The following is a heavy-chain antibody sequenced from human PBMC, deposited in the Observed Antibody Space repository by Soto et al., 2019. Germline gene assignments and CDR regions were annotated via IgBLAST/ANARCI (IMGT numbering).Heavy chain of an antibody. Sequence: QVRLVQSGAEVKKPGSSVKLSCKVSGGNSNSYSIAWVRQAPGQGLQWLGTIVPLSGTPNHAQQFQARVTITADTSKNPAYWELSSLRSEDTAIYYCARDWRQMSRGGFFDYWGQGSLVTISS. CDR2: IVPLSGTP. D-gene: IGHD3-16*01. CDR1: GGNSNSYS. V-gene: IGHV1-69*06. CDR3: ARDWRQMSRGGFFDY. J-gene: IGHJ4*02.